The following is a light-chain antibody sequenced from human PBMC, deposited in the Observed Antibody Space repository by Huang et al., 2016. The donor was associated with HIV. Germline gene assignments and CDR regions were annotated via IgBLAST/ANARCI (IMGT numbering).Light chain of an antibody. V-gene: IGKV1-16*02. J-gene: IGKJ5*01. CDR1: QGIKNY. Sequence: DIQMTQSPSSLSASVGDRVTITCRASQGIKNYLAWFQQKPGKAPKSLMYAVSILQSGVPSKFSGSGSVTNFTLTINSLQPEDFATYYCQQYNSYPPTFGQGTRLDI. CDR2: AVS. CDR3: QQYNSYPPT.